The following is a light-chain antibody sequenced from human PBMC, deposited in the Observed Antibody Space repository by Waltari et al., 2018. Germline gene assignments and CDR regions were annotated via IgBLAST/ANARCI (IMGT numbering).Light chain of an antibody. Sequence: SSELTQDPAVSVALGQTVRITCQGDTLRNYYANWYQQRPGQAPLLVIYGKNNRPSGIPDRFSASNSGNTASLTIIGAQAEDEADYFCNSRDSSGNHLRIFGGGTKLTVL. CDR2: GKN. J-gene: IGLJ2*01. V-gene: IGLV3-19*01. CDR1: TLRNYY. CDR3: NSRDSSGNHLRI.